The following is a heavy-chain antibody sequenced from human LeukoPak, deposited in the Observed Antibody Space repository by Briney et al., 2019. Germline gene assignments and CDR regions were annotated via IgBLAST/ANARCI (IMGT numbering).Heavy chain of an antibody. Sequence: GRSLRLSCAESGFTFSSYGMHWVRQAPGKGLEWVAVIWYDGSNKYYADSVKGRFTISRDNSKNTLYLQMNSLRAEDTAVYYCASYGSGSYLSGGRFYYYYGMDVWGQGTTVTVSS. V-gene: IGHV3-33*01. CDR1: GFTFSSYG. CDR2: IWYDGSNK. D-gene: IGHD3-10*01. CDR3: ASYGSGSYLSGGRFYYYYGMDV. J-gene: IGHJ6*02.